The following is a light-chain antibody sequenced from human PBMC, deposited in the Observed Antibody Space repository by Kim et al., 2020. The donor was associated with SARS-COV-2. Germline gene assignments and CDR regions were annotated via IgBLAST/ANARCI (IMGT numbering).Light chain of an antibody. Sequence: LSPGESATLSCRARQSISTNVVWTQPKPGQPTRLLIYGASSSATGIPDRFSGSGSGTDFTLTSTGLEPEDFSVYYCHQYAGAPWTLGQGTKVDIK. CDR1: QSISTN. V-gene: IGKV3-20*01. CDR2: GAS. CDR3: HQYAGAPWT. J-gene: IGKJ1*01.